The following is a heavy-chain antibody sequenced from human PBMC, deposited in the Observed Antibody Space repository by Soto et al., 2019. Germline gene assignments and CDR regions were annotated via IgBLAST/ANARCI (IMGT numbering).Heavy chain of an antibody. CDR1: GFTFSHYW. Sequence: EVQLVESGGGLVQPGGSLRLSCAASGFTFSHYWMTWLRQAPGKGLEWVAHTNQDESEKSYVDSVKGRFTISRDNAKNSLYLQMSSLRADDTAVYYCARDRSWHTFDYWGQGTLVTVSS. CDR3: ARDRSWHTFDY. D-gene: IGHD2-21*01. V-gene: IGHV3-7*03. CDR2: TNQDESEK. J-gene: IGHJ4*02.